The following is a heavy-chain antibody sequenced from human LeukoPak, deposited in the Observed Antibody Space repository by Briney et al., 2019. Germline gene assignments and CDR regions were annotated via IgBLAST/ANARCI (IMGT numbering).Heavy chain of an antibody. V-gene: IGHV4-4*02. CDR1: GGSISSSNW. J-gene: IGHJ4*02. Sequence: SGTLSLTCAVSGGSISSSNWWSWVRQPPGKGLEWIGEIYHSGSTNYNPSLKSRVTISVDKSKNQFSLKVSSVTAADTAVYYCARIPFHTAMVPYYFDYWGQGTLVTVSS. D-gene: IGHD5-18*01. CDR2: IYHSGST. CDR3: ARIPFHTAMVPYYFDY.